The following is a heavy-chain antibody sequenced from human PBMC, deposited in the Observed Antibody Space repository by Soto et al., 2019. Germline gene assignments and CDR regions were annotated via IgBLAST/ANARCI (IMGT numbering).Heavy chain of an antibody. V-gene: IGHV3-23*01. Sequence: VQLLESGGGLLQPGGYLRLSCAASGFTFSTYAMTWVRQAPGKGPEWVSSVSGSGGNTLYADSVKGRFTISRDNSKNTLYPQMNSLRAGDTAVYYCAKCRAPSGWYPPYYYGMDVWGQGTTVIVSS. D-gene: IGHD6-19*01. J-gene: IGHJ6*02. CDR3: AKCRAPSGWYPPYYYGMDV. CDR1: GFTFSTYA. CDR2: VSGSGGNT.